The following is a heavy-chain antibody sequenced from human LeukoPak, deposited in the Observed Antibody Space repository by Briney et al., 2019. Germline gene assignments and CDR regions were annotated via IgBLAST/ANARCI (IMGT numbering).Heavy chain of an antibody. CDR3: ARSLSSSGWSDWFDP. Sequence: PSETLSLTCTVSGGPISSSSYYWGCIRQSPGKGLEWPGSIYHSGSTYYNPSLKSRVTISVDTSKNQFSLKLSSVTAADTAVYYCARSLSSSGWSDWFDPWGQGTLVTVSS. CDR2: IYHSGST. D-gene: IGHD6-19*01. J-gene: IGHJ5*02. V-gene: IGHV4-39*01. CDR1: GGPISSSSYY.